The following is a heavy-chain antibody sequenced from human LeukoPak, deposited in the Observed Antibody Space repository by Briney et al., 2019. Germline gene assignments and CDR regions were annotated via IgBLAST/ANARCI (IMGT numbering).Heavy chain of an antibody. D-gene: IGHD1-26*01. Sequence: SETLSLTRTVSGGSISSYYWSWIRQPPGKGLEWIGYIYYSGSTNYNPSLKSRVTISVDTSKNQFSLKLSSVTAADTAVYYCARGSRFGGSYYGGMGAFDIWGQGTMVTVSS. CDR3: ARGSRFGGSYYGGMGAFDI. J-gene: IGHJ3*02. V-gene: IGHV4-59*08. CDR1: GGSISSYY. CDR2: IYYSGST.